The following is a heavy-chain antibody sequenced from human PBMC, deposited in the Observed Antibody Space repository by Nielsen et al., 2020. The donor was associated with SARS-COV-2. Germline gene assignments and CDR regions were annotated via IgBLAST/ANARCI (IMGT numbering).Heavy chain of an antibody. V-gene: IGHV3-48*03. Sequence: GGSLRLSCTASGFTFSYYEMNWVRQALGQGLEWVSYISGNGENIDYADFVEGRFTLSRDNAENSLYLQLNSLRAEDTALYYCAREQRTSGFDYWGQGILVTVSP. D-gene: IGHD2-2*01. CDR3: AREQRTSGFDY. CDR2: ISGNGENI. CDR1: GFTFSYYE. J-gene: IGHJ4*02.